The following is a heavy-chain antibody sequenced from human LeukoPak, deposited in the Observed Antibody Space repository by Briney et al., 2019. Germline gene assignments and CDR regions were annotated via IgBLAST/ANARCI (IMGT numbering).Heavy chain of an antibody. J-gene: IGHJ6*03. D-gene: IGHD3-10*01. CDR2: KNPNSGNT. V-gene: IGHV1-8*01. CDR1: GYTFTSYV. CDR3: AILYGSGHYYYYYMDV. Sequence: GASVKVSGKASGYTFTSYVINWVRQATGQGLEWMGWKNPNSGNTGYAQKFQGRVTMTRNTSIRTAYMELSSLRSEDTAVYYCAILYGSGHYYYYYMDVWGKGTTVTISS.